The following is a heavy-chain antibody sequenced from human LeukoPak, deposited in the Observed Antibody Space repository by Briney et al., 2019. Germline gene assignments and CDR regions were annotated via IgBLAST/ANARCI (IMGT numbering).Heavy chain of an antibody. Sequence: GASVKVSCKASGGTFSSYAISWVRQAPGRGLEWMGGIIPIFGTANYAQKFQGRVTITADESTSTAYMELSSLRSEDTAVYYCARAVVPAAPFDYWGQGTLVTVSS. CDR3: ARAVVPAAPFDY. CDR2: IIPIFGTA. CDR1: GGTFSSYA. V-gene: IGHV1-69*01. D-gene: IGHD2-2*01. J-gene: IGHJ4*02.